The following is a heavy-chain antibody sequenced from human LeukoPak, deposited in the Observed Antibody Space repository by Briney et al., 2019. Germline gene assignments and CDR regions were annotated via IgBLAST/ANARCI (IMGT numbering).Heavy chain of an antibody. J-gene: IGHJ4*02. V-gene: IGHV3-74*01. D-gene: IGHD2-2*01. CDR3: GRGKSPAAVDD. Sequence: PGRSLRLSCAASGFVFSDYYMHWVRQAPGKGLVWVSHINGDGSNVNYADSVKGRFTISRDNAKNTLYLQMNSLRGEGTALYYCGRGKSPAAVDDWGQGTLVTVPS. CDR1: GFVFSDYY. CDR2: INGDGSNV.